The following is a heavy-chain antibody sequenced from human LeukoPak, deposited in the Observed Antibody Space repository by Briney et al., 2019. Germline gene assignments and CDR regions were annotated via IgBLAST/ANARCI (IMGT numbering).Heavy chain of an antibody. CDR2: ISGSGGST. CDR1: GFTFSSYG. D-gene: IGHD3-10*02. CDR3: AELGITMIGGV. Sequence: GGSLRLPCAASGFTFSSYGMSWVRQAPGKGLEWVSAISGSGGSTYYADSVKGRFTISRDNAKNSLYLQMNSLRAEDTAVYYCAELGITMIGGVWGKGTTVTISS. J-gene: IGHJ6*04. V-gene: IGHV3-23*01.